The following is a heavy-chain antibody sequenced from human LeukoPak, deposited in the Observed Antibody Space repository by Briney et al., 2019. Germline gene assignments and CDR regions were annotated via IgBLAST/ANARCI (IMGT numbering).Heavy chain of an antibody. D-gene: IGHD4-17*01. CDR2: ISFNGNNK. CDR1: GCPFSTYV. Sequence: PGGSLRLSCAASGCPFSTYVMHWVRQAPGRGLEWMAFISFNGNNKQYGDSLKGRFTISRDNSKNTLFLQMDSLRPEDTAVYYCVTTTVTTSYAFDVWGPGTMITVSS. V-gene: IGHV3-30-3*01. J-gene: IGHJ3*01. CDR3: VTTTVTTSYAFDV.